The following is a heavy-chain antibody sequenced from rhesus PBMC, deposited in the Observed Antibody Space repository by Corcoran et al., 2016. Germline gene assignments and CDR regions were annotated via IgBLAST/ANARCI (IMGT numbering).Heavy chain of an antibody. V-gene: IGHV4-160*01. CDR2: LTGSGGRP. Sequence: QVQLQESGPGMVQTSEILSLICAVSGGSICSNDWSRITHTLGQGLEWIGCLTGSGGRPDYNPSLKDRVTISTDTTKNRFSLKLSSVTAADTAVYYCARGVTGTPGRFAVWGPGVLVTVSS. D-gene: IGHD1-7*02. CDR1: GGSICSND. CDR3: ARGVTGTPGRFAV. J-gene: IGHJ5-1*01.